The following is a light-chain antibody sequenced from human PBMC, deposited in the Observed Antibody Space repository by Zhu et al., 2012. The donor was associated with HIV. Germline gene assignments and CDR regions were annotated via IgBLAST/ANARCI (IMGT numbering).Light chain of an antibody. V-gene: IGKV3-20*01. Sequence: VLTQPPGTLSFSPGERATLSCRASQAVYSNYLAWYQQKPGQAPRLLIYGTSARASGIPDRFTGSGSGTDFTLTISRLEPEDFAVYYCQQYGTFPRTFGQGTKLEI. CDR2: GTS. J-gene: IGKJ2*01. CDR1: QAVYSNY. CDR3: QQYGTFPRT.